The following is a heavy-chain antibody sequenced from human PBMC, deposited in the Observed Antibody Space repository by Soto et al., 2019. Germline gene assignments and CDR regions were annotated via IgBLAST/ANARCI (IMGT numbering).Heavy chain of an antibody. CDR1: GFTFSSYS. CDR3: VRDVCRRTTSFF. V-gene: IGHV3-21*01. D-gene: IGHD2-2*01. J-gene: IGHJ4*02. CDR2: ISSSSSYI. Sequence: GGSLRLSCAASGFTFSSYSMNWVRQAPGKGLEWVSSISSSSSYIYYADSVKGRFTISRDNAKNSLYLQMNSLRAEDTAVYYFVRDVCRRTTSFFRGPGILVTVFS.